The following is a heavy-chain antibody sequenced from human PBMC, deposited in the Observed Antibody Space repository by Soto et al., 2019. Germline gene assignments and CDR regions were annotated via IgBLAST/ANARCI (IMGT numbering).Heavy chain of an antibody. CDR3: ARSGGGYDLGDY. Sequence: ASVKVSCKASGYTFIGYYIHWVRQAPGQGLEWMGWINPNSCGAKYSQKFQAWVTMTSDTSISTAYMELSRLKSDDTAVYYCARSGGGYDLGDYWGQGTLVTVSS. CDR1: GYTFIGYY. J-gene: IGHJ4*02. CDR2: INPNSCGA. V-gene: IGHV1-2*04. D-gene: IGHD5-12*01.